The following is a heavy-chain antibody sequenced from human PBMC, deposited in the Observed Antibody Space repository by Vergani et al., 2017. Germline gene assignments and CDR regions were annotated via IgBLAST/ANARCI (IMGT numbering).Heavy chain of an antibody. CDR2: INPSGGHT. V-gene: IGHV1-46*03. Sequence: QVQLVQSGAEVKKSGASVKVSCKTSGYTFSHYYMHWVRQAPGQGLEWMGIINPSGGHTNYAQKFQGRVTMTRDTSTSTVYMALSSLRSEDTAIYYCAREYYGILTDYRYWGQGTLVTVSA. CDR3: AREYYGILTDYRY. D-gene: IGHD3-9*01. CDR1: GYTFSHYY. J-gene: IGHJ4*02.